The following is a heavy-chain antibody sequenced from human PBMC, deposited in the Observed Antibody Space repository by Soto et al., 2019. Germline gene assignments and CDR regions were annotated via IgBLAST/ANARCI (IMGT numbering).Heavy chain of an antibody. V-gene: IGHV3-33*01. CDR1: GFTFSSYA. CDR3: ARGQLPAATTYFDF. D-gene: IGHD2-15*01. J-gene: IGHJ4*02. Sequence: PGGSLRLSCAASGFTFSSYAIHWVRQAPGKGLEWVAIIWFDGSNKYYADSVKGRFSISRDNSKNTLFLQMDSLRAEDTAVYYCARGQLPAATTYFDFWGKGTLVTVSS. CDR2: IWFDGSNK.